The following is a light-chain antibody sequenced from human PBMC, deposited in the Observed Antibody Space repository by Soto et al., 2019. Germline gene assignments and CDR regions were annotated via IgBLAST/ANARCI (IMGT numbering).Light chain of an antibody. V-gene: IGKV1-9*01. J-gene: IGKJ5*01. Sequence: DIQLTQSPSYMSTSVGDRVTISCRASQAMNTYIAWYQQRPGAAPTVLIYAASTLQGGVPSRFSGSGSGTEFTLTISSLQSEDFASYYCQQHKDYPLTFGRGTRLEIK. CDR3: QQHKDYPLT. CDR1: QAMNTY. CDR2: AAS.